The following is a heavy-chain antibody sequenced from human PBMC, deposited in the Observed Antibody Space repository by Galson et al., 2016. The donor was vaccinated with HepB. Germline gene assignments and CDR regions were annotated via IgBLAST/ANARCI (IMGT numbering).Heavy chain of an antibody. J-gene: IGHJ6*02. V-gene: IGHV3-33*01. Sequence: SLRLSCAASGFTFSSYGMHWARQAPGKGLEWVAVIWYDGSNKDYADSVKGRFTVSRDNSKNMVYLQMNSLRADDTAVYYCARVPHYYYYFGMDVWGQGTTVTVSS. CDR1: GFTFSSYG. CDR2: IWYDGSNK. CDR3: ARVPHYYYYFGMDV.